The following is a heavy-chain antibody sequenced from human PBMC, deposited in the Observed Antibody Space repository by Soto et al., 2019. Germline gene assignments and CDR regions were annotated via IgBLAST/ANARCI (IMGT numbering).Heavy chain of an antibody. CDR3: AKDRYYHDSSGFKDY. J-gene: IGHJ4*02. V-gene: IGHV3-23*01. D-gene: IGHD3-22*01. Sequence: PGGSLRLSCAASGFTFSSYAMSWVRQAPGKGLEWLSAISGSGDITYYADSVKGRFTISRDNSKNTLYLQMNSLRAEDTAVYYCAKDRYYHDSSGFKDYWGQGTLFTV. CDR2: ISGSGDIT. CDR1: GFTFSSYA.